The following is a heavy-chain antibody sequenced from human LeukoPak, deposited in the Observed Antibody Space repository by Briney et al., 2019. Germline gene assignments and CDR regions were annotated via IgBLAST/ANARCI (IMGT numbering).Heavy chain of an antibody. Sequence: SETLSLTRTVSGGSISSGDYYWSWIRQPPGKGLEWIGYIYYSGSTYYNPSLKSRVTISVDTSKNQFSLKPSSVTAADTAVYYCARVMDYYGSGSLNFDYWGQGTLVTVSS. CDR2: IYYSGST. D-gene: IGHD3-10*01. J-gene: IGHJ4*02. CDR3: ARVMDYYGSGSLNFDY. V-gene: IGHV4-30-4*01. CDR1: GGSISSGDYY.